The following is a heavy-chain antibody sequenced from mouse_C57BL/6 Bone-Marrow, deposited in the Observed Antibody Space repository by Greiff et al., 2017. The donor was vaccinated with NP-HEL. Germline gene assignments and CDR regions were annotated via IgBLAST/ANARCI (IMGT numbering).Heavy chain of an antibody. J-gene: IGHJ2*01. V-gene: IGHV1-55*01. CDR1: GYTFISYW. CDR3: ARGDFDYYGSSYGVDY. D-gene: IGHD1-1*01. Sequence: QVQLQQPGAELVKPGASVKMSCKASGYTFISYWITWVKQRPGQGLEWIGDIYPGSGSTNYNEKFKSKATLTVDTSSSTAYMQLSSLTSEDSAVYYCARGDFDYYGSSYGVDYWGQGTTLTVSS. CDR2: IYPGSGST.